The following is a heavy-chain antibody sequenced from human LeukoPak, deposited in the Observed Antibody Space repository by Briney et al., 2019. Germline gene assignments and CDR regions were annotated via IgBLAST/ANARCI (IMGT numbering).Heavy chain of an antibody. CDR2: IYTSGST. D-gene: IGHD1-14*01. V-gene: IGHV4-4*07. Sequence: SETLSLTCTVSGGSISSYYWSWIRQPAGKGLEWIGRIYTSGSTNYNPSLKSRVTISVDTSKNQFSLKLSPVTAADTAVYYCARAVRNYYYYYMDVWGKGTTVTVSS. J-gene: IGHJ6*03. CDR1: GGSISSYY. CDR3: ARAVRNYYYYYMDV.